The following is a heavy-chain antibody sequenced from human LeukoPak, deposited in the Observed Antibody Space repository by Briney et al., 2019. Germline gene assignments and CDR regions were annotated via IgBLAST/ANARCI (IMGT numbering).Heavy chain of an antibody. Sequence: PLASVTVSCKASGYTFTSYDINWVRQAAGQGLEWMGWMSPNSDNTGYAQKFQGRVTFTRDTSISTAYMELRSLTSEDTAVYYCARDYGGSSGWFDPWGQGTLVTVSS. D-gene: IGHD4-23*01. CDR2: MSPNSDNT. CDR3: ARDYGGSSGWFDP. J-gene: IGHJ5*02. CDR1: GYTFTSYD. V-gene: IGHV1-8*01.